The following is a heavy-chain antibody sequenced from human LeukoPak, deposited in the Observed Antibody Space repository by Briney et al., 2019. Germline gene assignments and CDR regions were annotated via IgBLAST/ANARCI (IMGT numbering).Heavy chain of an antibody. Sequence: QPGGSLRLSCVASGFSVSSDYMTWVRQAREKGLEWVSVLYSGGSTYYADSVKGRFTISRDNSKNTLYLQMNNLRVEDTAVYYCARYHTALNYWGQGTLVTASS. CDR2: LYSGGST. D-gene: IGHD5-18*01. CDR1: GFSVSSDY. V-gene: IGHV3-53*01. J-gene: IGHJ4*02. CDR3: ARYHTALNY.